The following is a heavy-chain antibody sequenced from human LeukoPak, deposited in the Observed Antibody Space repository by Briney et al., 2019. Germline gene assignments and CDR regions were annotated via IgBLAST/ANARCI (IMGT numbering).Heavy chain of an antibody. CDR1: GFTFSTYA. V-gene: IGHV3-23*01. Sequence: GGSLRLSCAASGFTFSTYAMSWVCQAPGKGLEWVSVISGSGGSTYYADSVKGRFTISRDNSKNTLYLQMNSLRADDTAIYYCAKCGHLGHYFDYWGQGILVTVSS. CDR2: ISGSGGST. CDR3: AKCGHLGHYFDY. D-gene: IGHD2-21*01. J-gene: IGHJ4*02.